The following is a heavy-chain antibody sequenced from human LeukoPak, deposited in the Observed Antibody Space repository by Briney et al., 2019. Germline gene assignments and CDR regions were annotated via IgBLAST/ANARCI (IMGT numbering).Heavy chain of an antibody. CDR1: AGSLSIYY. Sequence: SQTLSLTCTVSAGSLSIYYWGWIRQPAGKVLEWIGHIYTIGSTNYNPSLKRRVTMSVDTSKNQFSLQLSSVTAADTAVYYCARGPTTVTRAFDYWGQGTLVTVSS. V-gene: IGHV4-4*07. CDR2: IYTIGST. D-gene: IGHD4-17*01. CDR3: ARGPTTVTRAFDY. J-gene: IGHJ4*02.